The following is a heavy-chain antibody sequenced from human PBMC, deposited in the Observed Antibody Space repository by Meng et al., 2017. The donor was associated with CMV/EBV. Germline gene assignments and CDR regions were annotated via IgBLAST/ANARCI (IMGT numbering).Heavy chain of an antibody. J-gene: IGHJ5*02. CDR2: ISAYNGNT. D-gene: IGHD3-16*01. V-gene: IGHV1-18*01. Sequence: QGEVGESGGGVKNAGACVKVLCKAFCKIFTGHGMSWVRQAPGQGLEWMGWISAYNGNTNYAQKLQGRVTMTTDTSTSTAYMELRSLRSDDTAVYYCARVGGGNWFDPWGQGTLVTVSS. CDR3: ARVGGGNWFDP. CDR1: CKIFTGHG.